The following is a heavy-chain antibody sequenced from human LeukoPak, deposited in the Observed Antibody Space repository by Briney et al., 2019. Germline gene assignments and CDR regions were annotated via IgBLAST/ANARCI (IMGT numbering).Heavy chain of an antibody. V-gene: IGHV3-15*04. D-gene: IGHD3-22*01. CDR2: IGANTDGGTT. Sequence: GGSLRLSCAASGFTFSSYGMHWVRQAPGKGLEWVGRIGANTDGGTTDYAAPVKGRFTISRDDSENTLYLQMNSLKTEDTAVYYCTTPSGTARYYYNAFDIWGQGTMVTVSS. CDR1: GFTFSSYG. CDR3: TTPSGTARYYYNAFDI. J-gene: IGHJ3*02.